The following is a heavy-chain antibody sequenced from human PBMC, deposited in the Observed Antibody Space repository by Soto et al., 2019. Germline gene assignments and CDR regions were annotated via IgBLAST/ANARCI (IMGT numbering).Heavy chain of an antibody. CDR1: GGSISNYY. V-gene: IGHV4-59*01. J-gene: IGHJ4*02. CDR3: AREGSGFYFRSFDY. CDR2: IYYSGST. D-gene: IGHD3-22*01. Sequence: KPSETLSLTCPVSGGSISNYYWSWIRQPPGKGLEWIGCIYYSGSTNYNPSLKSRVTISVDTSKNQFSLDLSSVTAADTAVYYCAREGSGFYFRSFDYWVQGTLVTVSS.